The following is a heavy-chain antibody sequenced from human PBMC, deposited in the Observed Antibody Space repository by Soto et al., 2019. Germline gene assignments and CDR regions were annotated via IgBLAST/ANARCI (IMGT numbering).Heavy chain of an antibody. D-gene: IGHD2-15*01. J-gene: IGHJ6*02. Sequence: GASVKVSCKASGYTFTSYAMHWVRQAPGQRLEWMGWINADNGNTKYSQKFQGRVTITRDTSTSTVYMELRSLSSDDTALYYCARVRTELGYCSGASCLPYYYGMDVWGQGTTVTVSS. CDR3: ARVRTELGYCSGASCLPYYYGMDV. V-gene: IGHV1-3*01. CDR1: GYTFTSYA. CDR2: INADNGNT.